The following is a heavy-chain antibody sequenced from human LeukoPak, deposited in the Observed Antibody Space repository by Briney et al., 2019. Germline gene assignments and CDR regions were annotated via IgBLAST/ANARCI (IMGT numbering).Heavy chain of an antibody. CDR1: GFTFSSYW. CDR2: IKQDGSEK. V-gene: IGHV3-7*01. J-gene: IGHJ5*02. D-gene: IGHD2-2*01. CDR3: ARGGEMVVVPATQKNWFDP. Sequence: GGSLRLSCAASGFTFSSYWMSWVRQAPGKGLEWVANIKQDGSEKYYVDSVKGRFTISRDNAKNSLYLQMNSLRAEDTAVYYCARGGEMVVVPATQKNWFDPWGQGTLVTVSS.